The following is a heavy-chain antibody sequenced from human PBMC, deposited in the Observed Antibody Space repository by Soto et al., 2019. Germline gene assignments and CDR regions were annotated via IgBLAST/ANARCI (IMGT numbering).Heavy chain of an antibody. J-gene: IGHJ4*02. CDR1: GYTFTSYY. CDR2: INPSGGST. CDR3: ARDLGYYDSSGYSFDY. D-gene: IGHD3-22*01. V-gene: IGHV1-46*01. Sequence: ASVKVSCKASGYTFTSYYMHWVRQAPGQGLEWMGIINPSGGSTSYAQKFQGRVTMTRDTSTSTVYMELSSLRSEDTAVYYCARDLGYYDSSGYSFDYWGQGTLVTVSS.